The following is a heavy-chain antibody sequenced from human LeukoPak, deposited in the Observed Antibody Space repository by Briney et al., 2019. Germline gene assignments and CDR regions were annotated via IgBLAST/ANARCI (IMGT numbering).Heavy chain of an antibody. CDR3: ARLIAAAGYNWFDP. J-gene: IGHJ5*02. D-gene: IGHD6-13*01. Sequence: TGESLKISCKASGFTFTSYWIAWVRQMPGKGLEWMGIIYPGDSDTRYSPSFQGQVTISADKSINTAYVQRSSLKASDTAMYYCARLIAAAGYNWFDPWGQGTLVTVSS. CDR2: IYPGDSDT. V-gene: IGHV5-51*01. CDR1: GFTFTSYW.